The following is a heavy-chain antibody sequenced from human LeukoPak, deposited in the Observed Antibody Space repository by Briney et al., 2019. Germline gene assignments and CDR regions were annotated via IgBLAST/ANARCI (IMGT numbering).Heavy chain of an antibody. J-gene: IGHJ4*02. D-gene: IGHD5-12*01. V-gene: IGHV3-30-3*01. CDR2: ISYDGSNK. Sequence: GGSLRLSCAASGFTFSSYAMHWVRQAPGKGLEWVAVISYDGSNKYYADSVKGRFTISRDNSKNTLCLQMNSLRAEDTAVYYCARTMVATFSYWGQGTLVTVSS. CDR1: GFTFSSYA. CDR3: ARTMVATFSY.